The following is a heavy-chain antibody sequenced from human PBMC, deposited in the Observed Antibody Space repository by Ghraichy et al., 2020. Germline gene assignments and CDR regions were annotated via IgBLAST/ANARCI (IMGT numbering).Heavy chain of an antibody. CDR2: ISYSGNT. CDR1: GASISSTTYY. J-gene: IGHJ3*02. Sequence: SETLSLTCTVSGASISSTTYYWDWIRQPPGKGLEWIGSISYSGNTYYSPSLKSRVTMSVDTSRNQFSLELSSVTAADTAVYYCARPLTSGTPWDGIDIWGQGTMVTVSS. CDR3: ARPLTSGTPWDGIDI. D-gene: IGHD3-10*01. V-gene: IGHV4-39*01.